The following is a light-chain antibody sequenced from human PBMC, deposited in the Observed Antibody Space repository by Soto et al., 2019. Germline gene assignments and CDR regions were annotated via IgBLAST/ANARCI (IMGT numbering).Light chain of an antibody. CDR2: LNSDGSH. CDR3: QTWGTGIVV. V-gene: IGLV4-69*01. Sequence: QSALTQSPSASASLGASVKLTCTLSSGHSSYAIAWHQQQPEKGPRYLMKLNSDGSHSKGDGIPDRFSGSSSGAERYLTISSLQSEYEADYYCQTWGTGIVVFGGGTQLTVL. J-gene: IGLJ2*01. CDR1: SGHSSYA.